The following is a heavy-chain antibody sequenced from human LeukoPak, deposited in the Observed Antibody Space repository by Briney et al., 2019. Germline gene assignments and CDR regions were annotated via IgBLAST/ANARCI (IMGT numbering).Heavy chain of an antibody. Sequence: SETLSLTCTVSGGSISSYYWSWIRQPPGKGLEWIGYIDYSGSTNYNPSLKSRVTISVDTSKNQFSLKLSSVTAADTAVYYCARAYSSGWYPAGFDYWGQGTLVTVSS. V-gene: IGHV4-59*08. CDR2: IDYSGST. D-gene: IGHD6-19*01. CDR1: GGSISSYY. CDR3: ARAYSSGWYPAGFDY. J-gene: IGHJ4*02.